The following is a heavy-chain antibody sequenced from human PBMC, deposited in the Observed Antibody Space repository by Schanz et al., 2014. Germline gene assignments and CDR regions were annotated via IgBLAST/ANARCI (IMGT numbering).Heavy chain of an antibody. J-gene: IGHJ4*02. D-gene: IGHD6-19*01. CDR3: AKERDTSGWNHGDY. V-gene: IGHV3-30*18. CDR2: ISYDGSDK. CDR1: GFTFSGYG. Sequence: QAHLVESGGGVVQPGGSLRLSCAASGFTFSGYGMHWVRQAPGKGLEWVGVISYDGSDKYYPDSVKGRFTISRDNSRNTLFLQMNSLRTEDTAVYHCAKERDTSGWNHGDYWGQGTLVTVSS.